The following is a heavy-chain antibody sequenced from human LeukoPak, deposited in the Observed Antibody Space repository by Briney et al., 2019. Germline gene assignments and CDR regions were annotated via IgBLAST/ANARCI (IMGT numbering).Heavy chain of an antibody. D-gene: IGHD3-22*01. Sequence: SETLSLTCTVSGGSISSSAYYWGWVRQPPGKGLEWIGSIYYSGGTYYNPSLKSRVTISVDTSKNQFSLKLSSVTAADTAVSYCARHLNYYDSSAQKAFDIWGQGTMVTVSS. CDR3: ARHLNYYDSSAQKAFDI. V-gene: IGHV4-39*01. CDR2: IYYSGGT. J-gene: IGHJ3*02. CDR1: GGSISSSAYY.